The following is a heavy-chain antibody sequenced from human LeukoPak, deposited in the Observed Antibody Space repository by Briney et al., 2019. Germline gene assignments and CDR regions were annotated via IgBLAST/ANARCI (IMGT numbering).Heavy chain of an antibody. J-gene: IGHJ4*02. CDR2: ISSSSSTI. CDR1: GFTFISYS. CDR3: ARRAGGYSHPYDY. D-gene: IGHD4-23*01. Sequence: GGSLRLSCAASGFTFISYSMNWVRQAPGKGLEWVSYISSSSSTIYYADSVKGRFTISRDNAKNSLYLQMNSLRAEDTAVYYCARRAGGYSHPYDYWGQGVLFTVSS. V-gene: IGHV3-48*01.